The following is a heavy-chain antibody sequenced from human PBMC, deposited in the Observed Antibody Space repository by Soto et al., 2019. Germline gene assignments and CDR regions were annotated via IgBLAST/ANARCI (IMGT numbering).Heavy chain of an antibody. Sequence: SETLSLTCTVSAASFSKYYWSWIRQPPGKGLEWIGYIYFNGNTNYNPSLKRRVTISIDTSKKQISLNLTSVTDADTAVYYCASVTFGGVVLAHWGQGTLVTSPQ. CDR1: AASFSKYY. J-gene: IGHJ4*02. V-gene: IGHV4-59*01. D-gene: IGHD3-16*01. CDR3: ASVTFGGVVLAH. CDR2: IYFNGNT.